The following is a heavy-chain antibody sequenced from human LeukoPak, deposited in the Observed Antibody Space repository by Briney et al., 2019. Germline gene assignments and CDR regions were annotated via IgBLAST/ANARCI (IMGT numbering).Heavy chain of an antibody. CDR3: ARKGTTVTTSHWFDP. CDR1: GGSFSGYY. J-gene: IGHJ5*02. D-gene: IGHD4-11*01. Sequence: SETLSLTCAVYGGSFSGYYWSWIRQPPGKGLEWIGEINHSGSTNYNPSLKSRVTISVDTSKNQFSLKLSSVTAADTAVYYSARKGTTVTTSHWFDPWGQGTLVTVSS. CDR2: INHSGST. V-gene: IGHV4-34*01.